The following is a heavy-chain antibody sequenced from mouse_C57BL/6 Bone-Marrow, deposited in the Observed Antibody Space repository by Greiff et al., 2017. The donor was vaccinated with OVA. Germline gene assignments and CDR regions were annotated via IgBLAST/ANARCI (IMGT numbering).Heavy chain of an antibody. V-gene: IGHV1-5*01. D-gene: IGHD2-3*01. CDR3: TRYDGPGLYFDY. CDR2: IYPGNSDT. J-gene: IGHJ2*01. Sequence: VQLQQSGTVLARPGASVKMSCKTSGYTFTSYWMHWVKQRPGQGLEWIGAIYPGNSDTSYNQKFKGKAKLTAVTSASTAYMELSSLTNEYSAVYYCTRYDGPGLYFDYWGQGTTLTVSS. CDR1: GYTFTSYW.